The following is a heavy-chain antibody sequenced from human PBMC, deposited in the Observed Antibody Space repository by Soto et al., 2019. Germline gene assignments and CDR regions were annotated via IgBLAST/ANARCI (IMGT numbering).Heavy chain of an antibody. CDR2: IYNSGST. D-gene: IGHD1-26*01. CDR3: ARVTKIVGAPRGWFDP. Sequence: QVQLQESGPGLVKPSETLSLTCTVSGGSVSSGSYYWSWIRQPPGKGLEWIGYIYNSGSTNYNPSLKRRVTISVATSKNQFSLKLSSVTAADTAVYYCARVTKIVGAPRGWFDPWGQGTLVTVSS. CDR1: GGSVSSGSYY. J-gene: IGHJ5*02. V-gene: IGHV4-61*01.